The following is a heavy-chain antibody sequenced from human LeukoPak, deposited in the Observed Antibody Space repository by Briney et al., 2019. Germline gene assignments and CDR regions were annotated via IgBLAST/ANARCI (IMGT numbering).Heavy chain of an antibody. V-gene: IGHV1-2*02. CDR2: INPNSGGT. CDR1: GYTFTGFY. J-gene: IGHJ4*02. Sequence: ASVKVSCKASGYTFTGFYTHWVRQAPGQGLEWMGWINPNSGGTNYAQKFQGRVTMTRDTSINTAYMELSSLRSDDTAVYYCAREEVSVISDTCCSGLGYWGQGTLVTVSS. CDR3: AREEVSVISDTCCSGLGY. D-gene: IGHD3-10*01.